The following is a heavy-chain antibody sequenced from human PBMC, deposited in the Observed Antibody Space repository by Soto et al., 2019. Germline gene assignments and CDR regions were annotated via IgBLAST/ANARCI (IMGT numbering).Heavy chain of an antibody. CDR3: ARAVGYDFWSGPSESYYMDV. CDR1: GGSISSGGYY. J-gene: IGHJ6*03. Sequence: PSETLSLTCTVSGGSISSGGYYWSWIRQHPGKGLEWIGYIYYSGSTYYNPSLKSRVTISVDTSKNQFSLKLSSVTAADTAVYYCARAVGYDFWSGPSESYYMDVWGKGTTVTVSS. CDR2: IYYSGST. D-gene: IGHD3-3*01. V-gene: IGHV4-31*03.